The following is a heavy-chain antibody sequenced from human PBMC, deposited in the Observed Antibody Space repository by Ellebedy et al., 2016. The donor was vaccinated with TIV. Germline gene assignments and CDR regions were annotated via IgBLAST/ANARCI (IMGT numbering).Heavy chain of an antibody. CDR2: IRSDGSAK. CDR3: AKGAYPVPTFMAV. CDR1: GFTTSG. V-gene: IGHV3-30*02. J-gene: IGHJ6*02. D-gene: IGHD4-17*01. Sequence: PGGSLRLSCAASGFTTSGMHWVRQSPGKGLEWVAFIRSDGSAKYYAESVKGRFTISRDSSKNTLYLEMSSLRTVETALYYCAKGAYPVPTFMAVWGQGTTVTVSS.